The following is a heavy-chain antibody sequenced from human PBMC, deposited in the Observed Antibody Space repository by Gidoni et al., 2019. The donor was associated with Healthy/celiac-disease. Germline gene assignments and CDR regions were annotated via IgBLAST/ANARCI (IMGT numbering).Heavy chain of an antibody. D-gene: IGHD5-12*01. V-gene: IGHV4-30-4*01. CDR1: GGSISRGDYY. CDR2: IYYSGST. Sequence: QVQLQESGPGLVKPPQTLSLTCTVSGGSISRGDYYWSWIRQPPGKGLEWIGYIYYSGSTYYNPSLKSRVTISVDTSKNQFSLKLSSVTAADTAVYYCARAAGPSGYGMSNAFDIWGQGTMVTVSS. CDR3: ARAAGPSGYGMSNAFDI. J-gene: IGHJ3*02.